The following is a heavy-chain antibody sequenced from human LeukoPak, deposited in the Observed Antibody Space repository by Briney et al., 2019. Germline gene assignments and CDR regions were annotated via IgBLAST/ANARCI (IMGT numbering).Heavy chain of an antibody. V-gene: IGHV4-39*01. J-gene: IGHJ4*02. Sequence: SETLSLTCTVSGGSISSSSYYWGWIRHPPGKGLEWIGSIYYSRSTYYNPSLKSRVTISVDTSKNQFSLKLSSVTAADTAVYYCARHGYCSSTSCYPRPNFDYWGQGTLVTVSS. CDR1: GGSISSSSYY. CDR2: IYYSRST. CDR3: ARHGYCSSTSCYPRPNFDY. D-gene: IGHD2-2*01.